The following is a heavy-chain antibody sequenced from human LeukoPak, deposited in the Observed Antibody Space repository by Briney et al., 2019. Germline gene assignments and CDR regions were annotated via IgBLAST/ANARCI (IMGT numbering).Heavy chain of an antibody. CDR1: GGSFSGYY. CDR3: ARGRELNYYYYGMDV. J-gene: IGHJ6*02. V-gene: IGHV4-34*01. Sequence: SETLSLTCAVYGGSFSGYYWSWIRQPPGKGLEWIGEINHSGSTNYNPSLKSRVTISVDTSKDQFSLKLSSVTAADTAVYYCARGRELNYYYYGMDVWGQGTTVTVSS. CDR2: INHSGST. D-gene: IGHD1-7*01.